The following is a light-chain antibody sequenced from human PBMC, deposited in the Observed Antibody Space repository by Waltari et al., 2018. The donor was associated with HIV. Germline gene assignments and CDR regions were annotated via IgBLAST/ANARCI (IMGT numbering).Light chain of an antibody. J-gene: IGKJ4*01. Sequence: DIQMTQSPSSLSASIGDRVTLTCRASRGVATWVGWYQQRRGKAPKLLISDVSKLQRGVPQRFSGGGAGTHFTLNITGLQADDFGTYFCQQGSSFPLTFGGGTRLDI. CDR1: RGVATW. CDR2: DVS. CDR3: QQGSSFPLT. V-gene: IGKV1-12*01.